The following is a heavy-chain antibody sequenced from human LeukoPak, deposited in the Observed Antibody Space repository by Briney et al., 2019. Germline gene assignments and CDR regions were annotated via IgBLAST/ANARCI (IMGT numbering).Heavy chain of an antibody. D-gene: IGHD2-8*01. V-gene: IGHV3-74*01. J-gene: IGHJ3*01. CDR2: LNGDGTNI. Sequence: GGSLRLSCVASGFAFSNYWMQWVRQVPGKGLVWVSRLNGDGTNIIYADSVKGRFTISRDNAEHTLYLQMNSLRAEDTALYYCARSQSGVFDVWGQGTMVTVSS. CDR1: GFAFSNYW. CDR3: ARSQSGVFDV.